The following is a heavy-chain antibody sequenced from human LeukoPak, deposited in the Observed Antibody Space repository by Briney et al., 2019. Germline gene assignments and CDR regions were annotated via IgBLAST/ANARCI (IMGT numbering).Heavy chain of an antibody. J-gene: IGHJ3*02. D-gene: IGHD5-24*01. CDR3: ARRDGYNLGNDAFDI. CDR1: GFTFSSYE. CDR2: ISSSGSTI. Sequence: GGSLRLSCAASGFTFSSYEMNWVRQAPGKGLEWVSYISSSGSTIYYADSVKGRFTISRDNAKNSLYLQMNCLRAEDTAVYYCARRDGYNLGNDAFDIWGQGTMVTVSS. V-gene: IGHV3-48*03.